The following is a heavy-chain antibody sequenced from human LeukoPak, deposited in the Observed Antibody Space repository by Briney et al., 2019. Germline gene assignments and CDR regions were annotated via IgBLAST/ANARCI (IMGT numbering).Heavy chain of an antibody. CDR1: EFTLSDHV. CDR2: ISYDGDNE. Sequence: PGRSLRLSCAASEFTLSDHVMHWVRQAPGKGLGWVAVISYDGDNENYADSVKGRFSISRDNSNNRLYLQMNSLRPEDTAVYYCAREGRGYTYDTHYFDYWGQGTLVTVSS. D-gene: IGHD5-18*01. J-gene: IGHJ4*02. V-gene: IGHV3-30*04. CDR3: AREGRGYTYDTHYFDY.